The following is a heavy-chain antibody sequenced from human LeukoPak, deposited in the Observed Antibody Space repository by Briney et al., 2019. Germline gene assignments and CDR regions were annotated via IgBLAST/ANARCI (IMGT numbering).Heavy chain of an antibody. CDR2: IKQDGSEK. D-gene: IGHD3-22*01. Sequence: GGSLRLSCAASGFTFSSYWMNWVRQAPGKGLEWVANIKQDGSEKYYVDSVKGRFTISRDNAKNLLYLQMNSLRAEDTAVYYCARDYYDSSGYYRYWGQGTPVTVSS. CDR1: GFTFSSYW. V-gene: IGHV3-7*01. CDR3: ARDYYDSSGYYRY. J-gene: IGHJ4*02.